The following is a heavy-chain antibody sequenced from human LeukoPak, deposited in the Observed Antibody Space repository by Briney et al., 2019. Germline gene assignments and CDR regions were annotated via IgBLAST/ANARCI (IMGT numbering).Heavy chain of an antibody. D-gene: IGHD6-6*01. Sequence: ASVKVSCKSSGYTLTSYDINWVRQATGQGLEWMGWMNPNSGNTGYAQKVQGRVTMTTDTSTSTAYMELRSLRSDDTAVYYCARGIAAKANWFDPWGQGTLVTVSS. J-gene: IGHJ5*02. CDR3: ARGIAAKANWFDP. CDR1: GYTLTSYD. CDR2: MNPNSGNT. V-gene: IGHV1-8*01.